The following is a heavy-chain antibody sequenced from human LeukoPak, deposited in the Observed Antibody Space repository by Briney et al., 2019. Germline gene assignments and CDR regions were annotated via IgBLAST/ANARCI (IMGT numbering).Heavy chain of an antibody. CDR3: AKDLKPGDNYYDSSGYYWDAFDI. V-gene: IGHV3-23*01. J-gene: IGHJ3*02. CDR1: GFTFSSYA. D-gene: IGHD3-22*01. CDR2: ISGSGGST. Sequence: PGGSLRLSCAASGFTFSSYAMSWVRQAPGKGLEWVSAISGSGGSTYYADSVKGRFTISRDNSKNTLYLQMNSLRAEDTAVYYCAKDLKPGDNYYDSSGYYWDAFDIWGQGTMVTVSS.